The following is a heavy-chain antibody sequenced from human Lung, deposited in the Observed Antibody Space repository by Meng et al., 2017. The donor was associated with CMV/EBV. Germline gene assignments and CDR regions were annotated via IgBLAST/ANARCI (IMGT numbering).Heavy chain of an antibody. CDR1: GFTFSSYG. D-gene: IGHD5-18*01. V-gene: IGHV3-30*02. CDR3: AKADGYRYGNYYYGMDV. CDR2: IRYDGKNK. Sequence: GGSLRLSCAASGFTFSSYGTHWVRQAPGKGLEWVAFIRYDGKNKYYADSVKGRFTISRDNSKNTLYLQMNSLRAEDTAVYYCAKADGYRYGNYYYGMDVWGQGTTVTVSS. J-gene: IGHJ6*02.